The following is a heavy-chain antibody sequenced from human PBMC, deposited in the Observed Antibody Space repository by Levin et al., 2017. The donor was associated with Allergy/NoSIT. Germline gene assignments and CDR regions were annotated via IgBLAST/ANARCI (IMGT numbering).Heavy chain of an antibody. J-gene: IGHJ6*02. CDR3: TTDPDSYDFWSGYPLSVLDV. V-gene: IGHV3-15*01. Sequence: PGGSLRLSCAASGFTFSNAWMSWVRQAPGKGLEWVGRIKSKTDGGTTDYAAPVKGRFTISRDDSKNTLYLQMNSLQTEDTAVYYCTTDPDSYDFWSGYPLSVLDVWGQGTTVTVSS. CDR2: IKSKTDGGTT. CDR1: GFTFSNAW. D-gene: IGHD3-3*01.